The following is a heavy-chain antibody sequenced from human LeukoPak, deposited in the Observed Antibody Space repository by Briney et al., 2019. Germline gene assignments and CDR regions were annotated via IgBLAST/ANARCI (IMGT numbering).Heavy chain of an antibody. CDR3: ARALVQPSGAFDI. CDR1: GGTFSSYA. D-gene: IGHD1-26*01. Sequence: SVKVSCKASGGTFSSYAISWVRQAPGQGLEWMGGIIPMFGTANYAQKFQGRVTVTTDASSNTAYMEMSSLRSDDSAVYFCARALVQPSGAFDIWGQGAMVTVSS. V-gene: IGHV1-69*05. CDR2: IIPMFGTA. J-gene: IGHJ3*02.